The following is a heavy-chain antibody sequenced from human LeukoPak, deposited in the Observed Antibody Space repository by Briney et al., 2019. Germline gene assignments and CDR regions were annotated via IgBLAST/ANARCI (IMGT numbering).Heavy chain of an antibody. CDR2: IYYSGNT. CDR3: ARQTGSGLFILP. Sequence: SETLSLTCTVSCVSISSSNSYWGWIRQPPGKGLEWIGSIYYSGNTYYNASLKSQVSISIDTSKNQFSLRLTSVTAADTAVYYCARQTGSGLFILPGGQGTLVTVSS. D-gene: IGHD3/OR15-3a*01. J-gene: IGHJ4*02. V-gene: IGHV4-39*01. CDR1: CVSISSSNSY.